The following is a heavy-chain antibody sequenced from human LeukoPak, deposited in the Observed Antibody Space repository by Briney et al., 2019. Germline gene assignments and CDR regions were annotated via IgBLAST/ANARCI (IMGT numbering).Heavy chain of an antibody. Sequence: GGSLRLSCTASGFIFGDYYMSWIRQAPGKGLEWVSYISSSGSGTSSADSVKGRFTISRDNAKNSLYLQMNSLRVEDSAVYYCVRSSSYYYFDPFDVWGQGTMVTVSS. V-gene: IGHV3-11*01. CDR3: VRSSSYYYFDPFDV. CDR1: GFIFGDYY. D-gene: IGHD3-10*01. J-gene: IGHJ3*01. CDR2: ISSSGSGT.